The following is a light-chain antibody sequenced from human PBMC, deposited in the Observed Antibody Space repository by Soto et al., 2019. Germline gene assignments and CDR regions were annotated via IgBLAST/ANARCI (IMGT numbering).Light chain of an antibody. CDR3: SAHGGTSPYV. V-gene: IGLV2-8*01. CDR1: ASDIGGYSF. J-gene: IGLJ1*01. CDR2: DVN. Sequence: QSALTQPPSASGSPGQSVAISCTGTASDIGGYSFVSWYQQHPGKAPKLLIYDVNKRPSGVPDRFSGSKSGNTASLTVSGLQAEDEAEYYCSAHGGTSPYVFGTGTKVTVL.